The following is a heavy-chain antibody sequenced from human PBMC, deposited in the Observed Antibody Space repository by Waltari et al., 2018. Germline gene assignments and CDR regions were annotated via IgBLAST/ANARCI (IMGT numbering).Heavy chain of an antibody. V-gene: IGHV1-18*01. Sequence: QIQLVQSGAEVKKDGASVKVSCKASGYTFTNYGISWVRQAPGQGLEWMGWMSAEWMRRMRAYTSNTEYAQRFQGRVTMTVDTSTSTAYMELRSLRSDDTAVYYCARDSRHSSAGTFDIWGQGTVVTVS. CDR3: ARDSRHSSAGTFDI. CDR1: GYTFTNYG. CDR2: MSAEWMRRMRAYTSNT. J-gene: IGHJ3*02. D-gene: IGHD6-25*01.